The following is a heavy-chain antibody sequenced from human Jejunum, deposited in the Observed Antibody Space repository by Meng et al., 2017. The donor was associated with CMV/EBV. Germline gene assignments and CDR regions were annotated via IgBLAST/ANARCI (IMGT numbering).Heavy chain of an antibody. V-gene: IGHV3-11*01. Sequence: SGFNFRDYYMSWVRQAPGKGLEWVSYISTSGSTIEYADSVKGRFTISRDNAKNSLYLQMNSLRGEDTALYYCATPATSSGWYYFDCWGQGTLVTVSS. D-gene: IGHD6-19*01. CDR3: ATPATSSGWYYFDC. CDR2: ISTSGSTI. CDR1: GFNFRDYY. J-gene: IGHJ4*02.